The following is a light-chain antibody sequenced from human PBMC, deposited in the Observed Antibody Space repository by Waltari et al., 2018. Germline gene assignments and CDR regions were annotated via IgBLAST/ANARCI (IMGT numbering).Light chain of an antibody. V-gene: IGKV1-27*01. CDR3: QKYNSAPLT. Sequence: DIQMTQSPSSLSASVGDRVTITCRASPGISNYLAWYQQEPGKVPKLLIYAASTLQSGVPSRFSGSGSGTDFTLTISSLQPEDVATYYCQKYNSAPLTFGGGTKVEIK. CDR2: AAS. CDR1: PGISNY. J-gene: IGKJ4*01.